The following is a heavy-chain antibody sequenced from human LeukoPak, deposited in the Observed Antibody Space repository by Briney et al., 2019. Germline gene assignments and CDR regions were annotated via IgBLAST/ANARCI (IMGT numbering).Heavy chain of an antibody. Sequence: ASVKVSCKASGYTFTGYYMHWVRQAPGQGLEWMXWINPNSGGTNYAQKFQGRVTMTRDTSISTAYMELSRLRSDDTAVYYCARVGAWQLLGSIDYWGQGTLVTVSS. V-gene: IGHV1-2*02. D-gene: IGHD1-26*01. J-gene: IGHJ4*02. CDR1: GYTFTGYY. CDR3: ARVGAWQLLGSIDY. CDR2: INPNSGGT.